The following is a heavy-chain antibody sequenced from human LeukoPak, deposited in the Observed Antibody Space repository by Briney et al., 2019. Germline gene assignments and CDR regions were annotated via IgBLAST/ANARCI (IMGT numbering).Heavy chain of an antibody. J-gene: IGHJ6*02. Sequence: GGSLRLSCAASGFTFSSYAMHWVRQAPGKGLEWVAVISYDGSNKYYADSVKGRFTISRDNSKNTLYLQMNTLRVEHTAVYYCTRDLMDYDVSTGLHHYYMDVWGQGTTVTVSS. CDR3: TRDLMDYDVSTGLHHYYMDV. D-gene: IGHD3-9*01. V-gene: IGHV3-30-3*01. CDR2: ISYDGSNK. CDR1: GFTFSSYA.